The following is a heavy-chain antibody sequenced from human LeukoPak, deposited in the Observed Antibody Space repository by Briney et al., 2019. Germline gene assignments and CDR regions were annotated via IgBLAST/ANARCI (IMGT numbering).Heavy chain of an antibody. Sequence: PGGSLRLSCAASGFTVSSNYMSWVRQAPGKGLEWVSVIYSGGSTYYADSVKGRFTISRDNSKNTLYLQMSSLRAEDTAVYYCAREQTYYDFWSGSGEDYFDYWGQGTLVTVSS. CDR1: GFTVSSNY. V-gene: IGHV3-66*02. CDR2: IYSGGST. J-gene: IGHJ4*02. CDR3: AREQTYYDFWSGSGEDYFDY. D-gene: IGHD3-3*01.